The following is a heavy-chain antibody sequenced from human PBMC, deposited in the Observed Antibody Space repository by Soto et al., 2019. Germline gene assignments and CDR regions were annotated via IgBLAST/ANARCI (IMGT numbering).Heavy chain of an antibody. J-gene: IGHJ4*02. CDR2: IIPIFGTA. D-gene: IGHD3-22*01. Sequence: GASVKVSCKASGGTSSSYAISWVRQAPGQGLEWMGGIIPIFGTANYAQKFQGRVTITADKSTSTAYMELSSLRSEDTAVYYCARAYAFYDSSGYYWYYFDYWGQGTLVTVSS. CDR1: GGTSSSYA. CDR3: ARAYAFYDSSGYYWYYFDY. V-gene: IGHV1-69*06.